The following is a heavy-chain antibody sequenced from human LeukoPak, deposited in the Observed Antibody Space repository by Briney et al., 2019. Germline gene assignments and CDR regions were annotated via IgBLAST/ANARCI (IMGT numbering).Heavy chain of an antibody. Sequence: GGSLSLSCEASGFTFSSYAMSWVRQAPGKGLEWVSAIRGSGGSTYYADSVKGRFTISRDNSKNTLYLQMNSLRAEDTAVYYCAKGYTYYYDNWFDPWGQGTLVTVSS. CDR1: GFTFSSYA. CDR2: IRGSGGST. D-gene: IGHD3-10*01. CDR3: AKGYTYYYDNWFDP. J-gene: IGHJ5*02. V-gene: IGHV3-23*01.